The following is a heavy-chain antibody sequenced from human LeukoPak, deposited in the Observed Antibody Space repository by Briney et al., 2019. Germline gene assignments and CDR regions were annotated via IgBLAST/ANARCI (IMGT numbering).Heavy chain of an antibody. D-gene: IGHD3-3*01. CDR3: AKDLGQGTIFGVVIMPAY. J-gene: IGHJ4*02. CDR1: GFTFSSYA. V-gene: IGHV3-23*01. Sequence: GGSLRLSCAASGFTFSSYATSWVRQAPGKGLEWVSAISGSGGSTYYADSVKGRFTISRDNSKNTLYLQMNSLRAEDTAVYYCAKDLGQGTIFGVVIMPAYWGQGTLVTVSS. CDR2: ISGSGGST.